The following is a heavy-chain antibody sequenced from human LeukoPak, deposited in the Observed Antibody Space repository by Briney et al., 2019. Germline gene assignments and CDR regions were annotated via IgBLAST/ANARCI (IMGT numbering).Heavy chain of an antibody. CDR3: ARSRDGYNQNTPLYY. V-gene: IGHV4-59*01. Sequence: PSETLSLTCNVSGDSISSYYWSWIRQPPGKGLEWIGHIYYSGSTNYNPSLKSRFTISVDTSKNQFSLKMSSVTAADTAVYYCARSRDGYNQNTPLYYWGQGTLVTVSS. D-gene: IGHD5-24*01. CDR1: GDSISSYY. J-gene: IGHJ4*02. CDR2: IYYSGST.